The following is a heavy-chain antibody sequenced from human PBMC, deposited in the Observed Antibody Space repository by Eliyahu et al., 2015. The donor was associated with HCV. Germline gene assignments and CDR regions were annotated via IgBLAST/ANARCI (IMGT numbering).Heavy chain of an antibody. V-gene: IGHV3-48*02. J-gene: IGHJ4*02. CDR2: ISSSSSTI. CDR1: GFSFSTYS. Sequence: EVQLVESGGGLVQPGGSLRLSCAASGFSFSTYSMIWVRQAPGKGLEWVSYISSSSSTIYYADSVKGRFSISRDNAKNSLYLQMNSLRDEDTAVYYCARDLGLGERLRLGGLDYWGQGTLVTVSS. CDR3: ARDLGLGERLRLGGLDY. D-gene: IGHD5-12*01.